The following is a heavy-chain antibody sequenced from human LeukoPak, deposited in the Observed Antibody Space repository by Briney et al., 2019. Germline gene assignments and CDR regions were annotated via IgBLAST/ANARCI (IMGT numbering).Heavy chain of an antibody. D-gene: IGHD1-14*01. CDR1: GYTFTSYT. Sequence: ASVKVSCKASGYTFTSYTMHWVRQALGQRLEWMGWINAGHGNTKYSQNFQARVTITRDTSACTAYMELRSLRSEDTAVYYCAKGAGFAEPLPDYWGQGTLVTVSS. CDR2: INAGHGNT. CDR3: AKGAGFAEPLPDY. V-gene: IGHV1-3*01. J-gene: IGHJ4*02.